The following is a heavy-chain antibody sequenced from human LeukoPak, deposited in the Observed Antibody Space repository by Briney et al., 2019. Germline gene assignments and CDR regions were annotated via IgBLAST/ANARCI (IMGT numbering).Heavy chain of an antibody. V-gene: IGHV4-59*12. J-gene: IGHJ5*02. Sequence: SETLSLTCTVSGGSISSYYWSWLRQPPGKRLEWIGSIYYSGSTYSNPTLKSRVTISVDTSKNQFSLKLSSVTAADTAVYYCARGAIVATIGKWFDPWGQGTLVTVSS. CDR2: IYYSGST. D-gene: IGHD5-12*01. CDR3: ARGAIVATIGKWFDP. CDR1: GGSISSYY.